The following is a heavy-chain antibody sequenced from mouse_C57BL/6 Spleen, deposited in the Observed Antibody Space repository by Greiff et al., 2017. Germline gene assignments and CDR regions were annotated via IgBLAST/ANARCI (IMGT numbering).Heavy chain of an antibody. CDR1: GFTFTDYY. J-gene: IGHJ1*03. CDR3: ARYIDYGGYFDV. CDR2: IRNKANGYTT. Sequence: EVMFVESGGGLVQPGGSLSLSCAASGFTFTDYYMSWVRQPPGQALEWLGFIRNKANGYTTEYSASVKGRFTISRDNSQSILYLQMNALRAEDRVTYYGARYIDYGGYFDVWGTGTTVTVSS. D-gene: IGHD1-1*01. V-gene: IGHV7-3*01.